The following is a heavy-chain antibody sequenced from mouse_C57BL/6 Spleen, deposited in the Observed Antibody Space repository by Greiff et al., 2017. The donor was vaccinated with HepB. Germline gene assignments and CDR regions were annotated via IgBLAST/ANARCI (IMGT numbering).Heavy chain of an antibody. J-gene: IGHJ1*03. V-gene: IGHV1-72*01. CDR3: ARKGDGSSYGDWYFDV. Sequence: VQLQQPGAELVKPGASVKLSCKASGYTFTSYWMHWVKQRPGRGLEWIGRIDPNSGGTKYNEKFKSKATLTVDKPSSTAYMQLSSLTSEDSAVYYCARKGDGSSYGDWYFDVWGTGTTATVSS. CDR2: IDPNSGGT. CDR1: GYTFTSYW. D-gene: IGHD1-1*01.